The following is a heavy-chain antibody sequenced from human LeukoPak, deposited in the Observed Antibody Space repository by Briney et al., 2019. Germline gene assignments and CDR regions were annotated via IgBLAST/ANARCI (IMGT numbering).Heavy chain of an antibody. CDR3: ARAPDSSGWYSWFDP. D-gene: IGHD6-19*01. CDR1: GGSISSYY. V-gene: IGHV4-59*12. J-gene: IGHJ5*02. Sequence: SETLSLTCTVSGGSISSYYWSWIRQPPGKGLEWIGYIYYSGSTNYNPSLKSRVTISVDTSKNQFSLKLSSVTAADTAVYYCARAPDSSGWYSWFDPWGQGTLVTVSS. CDR2: IYYSGST.